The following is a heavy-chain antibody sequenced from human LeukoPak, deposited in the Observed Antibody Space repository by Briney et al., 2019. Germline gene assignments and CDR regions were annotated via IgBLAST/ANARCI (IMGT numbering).Heavy chain of an antibody. D-gene: IGHD2-15*01. CDR3: ARVNCSGGSCYHDY. CDR1: GFTFSSYG. Sequence: GGSLRLSCAASGFTFSSYGMHWVRQAPGKGLEWVAVIWYDGSNKYYADSVKGRLTISRDNSKNTLYLQMNSLRAEDTAVYYCARVNCSGGSCYHDYWGQGTLVTVSS. J-gene: IGHJ4*02. CDR2: IWYDGSNK. V-gene: IGHV3-33*01.